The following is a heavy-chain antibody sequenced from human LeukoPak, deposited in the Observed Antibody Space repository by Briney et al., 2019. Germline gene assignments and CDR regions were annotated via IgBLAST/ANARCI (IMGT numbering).Heavy chain of an antibody. CDR1: GASISSPTDY. J-gene: IGHJ4*02. D-gene: IGHD5-12*01. CDR3: ARYHNGFDDY. Sequence: SETLSLTCTVSGASISSPTDYWGCIRQPPGQGLQWIGTIYYSGITYYTPSLKSRVTMSVGTSKNQFSLKLSTVTAADTAVYYCARYHNGFDDYWGQGSLVTVSS. CDR2: IYYSGIT. V-gene: IGHV4-39*07.